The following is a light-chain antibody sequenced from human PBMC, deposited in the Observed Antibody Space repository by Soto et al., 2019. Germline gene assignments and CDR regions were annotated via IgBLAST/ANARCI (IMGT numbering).Light chain of an antibody. J-gene: IGKJ5*01. CDR2: GAS. CDR3: QQRSNWPT. Sequence: EVVMTQSPATLSVSPGERATLSCRASQSVSSNLAWYKQKPGQAPSLLIYGASTRATGIPARFSGSGSGTDFTLTIRSLEPEDFAVYYCQQRSNWPTFGQGTRLEIK. V-gene: IGKV3-11*01. CDR1: QSVSSN.